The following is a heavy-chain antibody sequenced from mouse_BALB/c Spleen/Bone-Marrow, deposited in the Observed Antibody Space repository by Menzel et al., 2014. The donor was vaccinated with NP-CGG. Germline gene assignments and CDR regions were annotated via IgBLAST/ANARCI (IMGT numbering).Heavy chain of an antibody. J-gene: IGHJ2*03. CDR1: GFTFXSYG. CDR3: ARVWYFDY. CDR2: INSNGGST. V-gene: IGHV5-6-3*01. Sequence: DVMLVESGGGLVQPGGSLKLSCAASGFTFXSYGMSWVRQTPDKRLELVATINSNGGSTYYPDSVKGRFTISRDNAKNTLYLQMSSLKSEDTAMYYCARVWYFDYWGQGTSLTVSS.